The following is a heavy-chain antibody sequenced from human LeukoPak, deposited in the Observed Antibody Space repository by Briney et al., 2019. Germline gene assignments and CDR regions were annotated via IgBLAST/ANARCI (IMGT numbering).Heavy chain of an antibody. Sequence: PGGSLRHSCAGSGFTFSRYRISWVRQAPGKGLEWVASIKQDVGDEYYGDSVKGRFIISRDNGKNSLFLQMNSLRAEDTAVYYCAREGDGFDIWGQGTMVTVYS. J-gene: IGHJ3*02. CDR3: AREGDGFDI. CDR2: IKQDVGDE. V-gene: IGHV3-7*01. CDR1: GFTFSRYR.